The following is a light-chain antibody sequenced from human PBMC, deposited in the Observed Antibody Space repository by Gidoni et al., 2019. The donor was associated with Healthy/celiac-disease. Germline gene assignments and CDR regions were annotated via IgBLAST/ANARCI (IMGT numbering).Light chain of an antibody. Sequence: SYVLTQPPSVSVAPGQTARITCGGNSIGSKRVHWYQQKPGQAPVLVVYDASDRPSGIPERFSGSNSGNTATLTISRVEAGDEADYYCQVWDSSSGRVFGGGTKLTVL. V-gene: IGLV3-21*02. CDR3: QVWDSSSGRV. CDR1: SIGSKR. CDR2: DAS. J-gene: IGLJ3*02.